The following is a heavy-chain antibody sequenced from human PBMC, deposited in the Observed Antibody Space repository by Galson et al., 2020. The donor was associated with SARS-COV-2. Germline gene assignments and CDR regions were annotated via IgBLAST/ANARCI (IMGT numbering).Heavy chain of an antibody. J-gene: IGHJ5*02. CDR2: ISYDGSNK. Sequence: GGSLRLSCAASGFPFSSYAMHWVRQAPGQGLEWVAVISYDGSNKYYADSVKGRFTISRDNSKNTLYLQMNSLRAEDTAVYYCARSRSGSYVSPNWFDPWGQGTLVTVSS. CDR1: GFPFSSYA. D-gene: IGHD1-26*01. V-gene: IGHV3-30-3*01. CDR3: ARSRSGSYVSPNWFDP.